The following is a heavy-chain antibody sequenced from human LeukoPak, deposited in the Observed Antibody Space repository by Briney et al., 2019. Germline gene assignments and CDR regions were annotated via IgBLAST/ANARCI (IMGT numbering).Heavy chain of an antibody. CDR3: ARGGFYCGGDCYVDY. J-gene: IGHJ4*02. D-gene: IGHD2-21*02. CDR1: GGSFSGHY. V-gene: IGHV4-34*01. CDR2: ITHSGST. Sequence: SETLSLTCAVYGGSFSGHYWTWIRQPPGKGLEWIGEITHSGSTNYNPSLKSRVTISVDTSKNQFSLKLSSVTAADTAVYYCARGGFYCGGDCYVDYWGQGTLVTVSS.